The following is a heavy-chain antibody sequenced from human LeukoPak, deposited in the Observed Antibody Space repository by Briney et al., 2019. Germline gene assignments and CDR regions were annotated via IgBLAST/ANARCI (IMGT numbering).Heavy chain of an antibody. Sequence: GGSLRLSCAASGFTFSSYWMHWVRQAPGKGLVWVSHINSDGSWTSYADSVKGRSTISKDNAKNTVYLQMNNLRAEDTAVYYCVSFYETYWGRGTLVTVSS. CDR3: VSFYETY. V-gene: IGHV3-74*01. J-gene: IGHJ4*02. CDR1: GFTFSSYW. CDR2: INSDGSWT. D-gene: IGHD2-2*01.